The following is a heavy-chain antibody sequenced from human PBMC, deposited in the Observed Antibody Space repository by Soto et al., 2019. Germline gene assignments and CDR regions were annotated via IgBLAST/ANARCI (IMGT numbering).Heavy chain of an antibody. D-gene: IGHD1-1*01. CDR1: GFTFTTYS. J-gene: IGHJ6*03. Sequence: EVQLAESGGGLVQPGGSLRLSCAASGFTFTTYSMNWVRQAPGRGLEWVSYISSSGSAIYYADSVKGQFIISRDNAKNSLYLQMNNLGAEDTAVYYCARGNPVATLFEYSYYYMDVWCKGNTVTVSS. V-gene: IGHV3-48*01. CDR2: ISSSGSAI. CDR3: ARGNPVATLFEYSYYYMDV.